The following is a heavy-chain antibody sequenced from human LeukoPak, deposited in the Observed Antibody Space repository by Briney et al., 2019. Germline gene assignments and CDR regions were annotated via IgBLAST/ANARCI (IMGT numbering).Heavy chain of an antibody. D-gene: IGHD5/OR15-5a*01. J-gene: IGHJ4*02. CDR3: ARGVGIVSTISKKHFDD. CDR1: GYTFTGYD. CDR2: MNPNSGNT. V-gene: IGHV1-8*01. Sequence: ASVKVSCKASGYTFTGYDINWVRQATGQGLEWMGWMNPNSGNTGYAQKFQGRVTMTRNTSINTAYMELSSLRSEDTAIYYCARGVGIVSTISKKHFDDWGQGTLVTVSS.